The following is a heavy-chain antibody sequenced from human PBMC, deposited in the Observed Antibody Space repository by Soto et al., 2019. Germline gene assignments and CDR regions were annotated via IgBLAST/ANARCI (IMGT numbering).Heavy chain of an antibody. CDR3: ASATVVAATFDF. J-gene: IGHJ4*02. Sequence: PGGSLTLSCAASGFAFRSYNMNWVRQAPGKGLEWVASISSGSSNIYYADSVKGRFTISRDNAKNSLFLQMDSLRAEDSAVSYCASATVVAATFDFWGQGTLVTVSS. CDR1: GFAFRSYN. V-gene: IGHV3-21*01. D-gene: IGHD2-15*01. CDR2: ISSGSSNI.